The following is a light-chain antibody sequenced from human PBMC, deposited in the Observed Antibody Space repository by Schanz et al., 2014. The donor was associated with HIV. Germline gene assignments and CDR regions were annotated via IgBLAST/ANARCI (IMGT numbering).Light chain of an antibody. V-gene: IGKV1-5*03. CDR1: QSIRSW. CDR2: KSS. CDR3: QQYDSYPFT. J-gene: IGKJ3*01. Sequence: DIQMTQSPSTLSTSVGDRVTITCRASQSIRSWLVWYQQKPGKAPKVLIYKSSSLESGVPSRFSGSGSGTEFTLTISSLQPDDFATYYCQQYDSYPFTFGPGTKVDIK.